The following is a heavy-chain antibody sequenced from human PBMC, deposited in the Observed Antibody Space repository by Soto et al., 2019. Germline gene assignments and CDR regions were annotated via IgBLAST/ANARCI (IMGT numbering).Heavy chain of an antibody. Sequence: EVQLVESGGGLVQPGGSLRLSCAASGFTFSSYAMHWVRQAPGKGLEYVSAISSNGGSTYYANSVKGRFTISRDNSKNTLYLQMGSLRAEVMAVYYCARGPGYYFDSWGQGTLVTVSS. V-gene: IGHV3-64*01. CDR2: ISSNGGST. CDR1: GFTFSSYA. J-gene: IGHJ4*02. CDR3: ARGPGYYFDS.